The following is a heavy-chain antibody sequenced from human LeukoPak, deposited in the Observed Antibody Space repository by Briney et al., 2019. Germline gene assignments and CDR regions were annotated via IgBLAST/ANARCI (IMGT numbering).Heavy chain of an antibody. CDR1: GGSFSGYY. CDR3: ANLPYYYYYGMDV. CDR2: INHSGST. J-gene: IGHJ6*02. Sequence: SETLSLTCAVYGGSFSGYYWSWIRQPPGKGLEWIGEINHSGSTNYNPSLKSRVTISVDTSKNQFSLKLSSVTAADTAVYYCANLPYYYYYGMDVWGQGTTVTVSS. V-gene: IGHV4-34*01.